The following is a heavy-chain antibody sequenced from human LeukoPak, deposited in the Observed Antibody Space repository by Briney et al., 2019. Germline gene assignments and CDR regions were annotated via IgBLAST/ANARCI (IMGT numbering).Heavy chain of an antibody. CDR1: GGSFSGYY. CDR3: ARSPLRFLEWLSYFDY. Sequence: PSETLSLTCAVYGGSFSGYYWSWIRQPPGKGLEWIGEINHSGSTNYNPSLKSRVTISVDTSKNQFSLKLSSVTAADTAVYYCARSPLRFLEWLSYFDYWGQGTLVTVSS. CDR2: INHSGST. V-gene: IGHV4-34*01. D-gene: IGHD3-3*01. J-gene: IGHJ4*02.